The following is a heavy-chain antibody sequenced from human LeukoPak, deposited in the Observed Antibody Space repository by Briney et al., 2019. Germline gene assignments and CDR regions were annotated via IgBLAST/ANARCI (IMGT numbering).Heavy chain of an antibody. CDR1: GFTFDDYT. V-gene: IGHV3-43*01. J-gene: IGHJ3*02. Sequence: GGSLRLSCAAPGFTFDDYTMHWVRQAPGKGLEWVSLISWDGGSTYYADSVKGRFTISRDNSKNSLYLQMNSLRTEDTALYYCAKDISSGWPTDDAFDIWGQGTMVTVSS. CDR3: AKDISSGWPTDDAFDI. CDR2: ISWDGGST. D-gene: IGHD6-19*01.